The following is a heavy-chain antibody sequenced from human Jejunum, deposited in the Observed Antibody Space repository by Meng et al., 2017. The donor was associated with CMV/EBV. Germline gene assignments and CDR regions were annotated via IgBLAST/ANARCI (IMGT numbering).Heavy chain of an antibody. CDR3: ARGSIFVSFDS. D-gene: IGHD3-3*01. Sequence: LEASGQRVLKRSQTLSLTCSVSCGSIGMGDYHCAWIRQPPGKGLEWIGYIHDTGSTSHNPSLKGRVDISLGTSKNQFSLTLNSVTAEDTAVYFCARGSIFVSFDSWGQGTLVTVSS. CDR1: CGSIGMGDYH. CDR2: IHDTGST. V-gene: IGHV4-30-4*08. J-gene: IGHJ4*02.